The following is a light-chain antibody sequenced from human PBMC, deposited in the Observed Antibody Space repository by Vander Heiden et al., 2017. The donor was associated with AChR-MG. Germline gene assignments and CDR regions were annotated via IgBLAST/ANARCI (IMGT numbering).Light chain of an antibody. CDR3: AAWDDSLSGWV. J-gene: IGLJ3*02. CDR1: SSNIGSNY. Sequence: QSVLTQPPSASGTPGQRVPLSCSGSSSNIGSNYVYWYQQLPGTAPKLLIYRNNQRPSGVPDRCSGSKSGTSASLAISGLRSEDEADYYCAAWDDSLSGWVFGGGTKLTVL. V-gene: IGLV1-47*01. CDR2: RNN.